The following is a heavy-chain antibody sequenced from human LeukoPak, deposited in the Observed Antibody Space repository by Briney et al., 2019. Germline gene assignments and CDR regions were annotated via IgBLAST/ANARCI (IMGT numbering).Heavy chain of an antibody. CDR1: GFSLSSHW. J-gene: IGHJ3*02. V-gene: IGHV3-74*01. CDR3: ASGGRVSDIFDI. CDR2: MNSGGSSI. D-gene: IGHD4-23*01. Sequence: PGGSLRLSCSASGFSLSSHWMYYIRQAPGKRLVCVSRMNSGGSSIGYADSVKGRFTISRDNANNMLFLQMNSLRVEDTAVYFCASGGRVSDIFDIWGQGTMVTVSS.